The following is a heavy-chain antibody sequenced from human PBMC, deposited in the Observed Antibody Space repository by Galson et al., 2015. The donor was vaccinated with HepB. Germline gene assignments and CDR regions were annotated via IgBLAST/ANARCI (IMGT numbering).Heavy chain of an antibody. J-gene: IGHJ4*02. D-gene: IGHD6-6*01. CDR3: AKDKSSSSVVDY. CDR2: FDPEDGET. CDR1: GYTLTELS. Sequence: SVKVSCKASGYTLTELSMHWVRQAPGKGLEWMGGFDPEDGETIYAQKFQGRVTMTEDTSTDTAYMELSSLRAEDTAVYYCAKDKSSSSVVDYWGQGTLVTVSS. V-gene: IGHV1-24*01.